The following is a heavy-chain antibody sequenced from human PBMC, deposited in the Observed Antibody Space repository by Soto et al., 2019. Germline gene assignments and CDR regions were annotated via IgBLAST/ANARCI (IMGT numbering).Heavy chain of an antibody. D-gene: IGHD1-1*01. J-gene: IGHJ4*02. Sequence: EVQLVESGGGLVQPGGSLRLSCAASGFTFSSYWMTWVRQAPGKGLEWVANIKEDGSVKYYMDSVRGRFAISRDNAKNSLYLERNGLGPEDTALYYCARAPERRFASWGQGTLITVSS. V-gene: IGHV3-7*03. CDR3: ARAPERRFAS. CDR1: GFTFSSYW. CDR2: IKEDGSVK.